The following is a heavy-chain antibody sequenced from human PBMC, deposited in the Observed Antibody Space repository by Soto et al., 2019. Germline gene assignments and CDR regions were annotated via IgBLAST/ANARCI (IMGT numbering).Heavy chain of an antibody. CDR2: INAGNGNT. J-gene: IGHJ4*02. CDR3: ARVKGIVVVAAFTY. D-gene: IGHD2-21*02. Sequence: ASVKVSCKASGYTFTSYAMHWVRQAPGQRLEWMGWINAGNGNTKYSQKFQGRVTITRATSASTAYMELSSLRSEDTAVYYCARVKGIVVVAAFTYWGQGTLVTVSS. V-gene: IGHV1-3*01. CDR1: GYTFTSYA.